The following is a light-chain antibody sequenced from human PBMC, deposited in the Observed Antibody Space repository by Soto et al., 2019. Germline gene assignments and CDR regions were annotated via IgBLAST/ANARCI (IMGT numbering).Light chain of an antibody. J-gene: IGKJ1*01. CDR1: QSVSSN. CDR2: GAS. Sequence: EIVMTQSPATLSVSPGERATLSCRASQSVSSNLAWYQQKPGQAPRLLIYGASTRATGIPARFSGSGSGTEFTLTISSLQSEDFAVYYCQERTDRPPWTFGQGTKVESK. V-gene: IGKV3-15*01. CDR3: QERTDRPPWT.